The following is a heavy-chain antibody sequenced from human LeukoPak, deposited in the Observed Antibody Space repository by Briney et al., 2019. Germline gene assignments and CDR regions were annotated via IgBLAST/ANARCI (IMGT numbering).Heavy chain of an antibody. D-gene: IGHD2-21*01. J-gene: IGHJ4*02. CDR3: VRFASGGDRFDC. Sequence: GGSLRLSCAASGFTFSNAWMTWIRQAPGKGLEWVSYISSSSSHTNYADSVKGRFTISRDNAKNSLYLQMSSLRAEDTAVYYCVRFASGGDRFDCWGQGTLVTVSS. V-gene: IGHV3-11*06. CDR2: ISSSSSHT. CDR1: GFTFSNAW.